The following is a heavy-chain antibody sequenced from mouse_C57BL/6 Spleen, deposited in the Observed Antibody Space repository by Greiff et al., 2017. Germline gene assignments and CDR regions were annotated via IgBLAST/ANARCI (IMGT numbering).Heavy chain of an antibody. CDR3: ARDGPEDYDYYAMDY. D-gene: IGHD2-3*01. CDR2: ISSGSSTI. Sequence: EVTLVESGGGLVKPGGSLKLSCAASGFTFSDYGMHWVRQAPEKGLEWVAYISSGSSTIYYADTVKGRFTISRDNAKNTLFLQMTSLRSEDTAMYYCARDGPEDYDYYAMDYWGQGTSVTVSS. J-gene: IGHJ4*01. V-gene: IGHV5-17*01. CDR1: GFTFSDYG.